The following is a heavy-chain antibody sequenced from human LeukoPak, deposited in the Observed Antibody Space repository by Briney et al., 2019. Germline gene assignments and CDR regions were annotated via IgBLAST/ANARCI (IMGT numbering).Heavy chain of an antibody. CDR2: ISGSGGST. D-gene: IGHD3-22*01. V-gene: IGHV3-23*01. CDR1: GFTFSNDA. CDR3: AKRSYYDSSGYYFDY. Sequence: PGGSLRLACAAAGFTFSNDAMNWVRQAPGKWREWGSAISGSGGSTYYADSVKGRFTISRDTSKNTLYLQMNSLRAEDTAVYYCAKRSYYDSSGYYFDYWGQGTLVTVSS. J-gene: IGHJ4*02.